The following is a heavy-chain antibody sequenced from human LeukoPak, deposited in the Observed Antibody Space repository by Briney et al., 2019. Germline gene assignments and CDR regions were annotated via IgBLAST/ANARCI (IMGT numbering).Heavy chain of an antibody. CDR2: ISSSSSYT. CDR3: ARVEQQLANFDY. J-gene: IGHJ4*02. Sequence: PGGSLRLSCAASGFTFNDYYMSWIRQAPGKGLEWVSYISSSSSYTNYADSVKGRFTISRDNAKNSLYLQMNSLRAEDTAVYYCARVEQQLANFDYWGQGTLVTVSS. D-gene: IGHD6-13*01. V-gene: IGHV3-11*06. CDR1: GFTFNDYY.